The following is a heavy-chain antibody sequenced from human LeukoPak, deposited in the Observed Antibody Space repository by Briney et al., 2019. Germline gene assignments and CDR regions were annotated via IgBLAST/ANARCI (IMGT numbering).Heavy chain of an antibody. J-gene: IGHJ4*02. CDR1: GFSIKSSYY. Sequence: PSETLSLTCSVYGFSIKSSYYGAWIRRSPGKGLEFIGIIYHSESTYYNSSLRSRVTISINTPNDQFSLKLRSVTAADTAVYYCARDPINQGSGYYRPNGTIDYWGQGTLVTVSS. CDR3: ARDPINQGSGYYRPNGTIDY. D-gene: IGHD3-22*01. V-gene: IGHV4-38-2*02. CDR2: IYHSEST.